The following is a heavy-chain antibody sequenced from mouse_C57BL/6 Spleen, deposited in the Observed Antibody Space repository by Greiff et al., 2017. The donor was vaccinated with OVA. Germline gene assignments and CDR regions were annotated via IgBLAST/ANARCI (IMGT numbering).Heavy chain of an antibody. CDR2: INPNNGGT. Sequence: EVKLQQSGPELVKPGASVKISCKASGYTFTDYYMNWVKQSHGKSLEWIGDINPNNGGTSYNQKFKGKATLTVDKSSSTAYMELRSLTSEDSAVYYCARSFWAFDYWGQGTTLTVSS. V-gene: IGHV1-26*01. J-gene: IGHJ2*01. CDR3: ARSFWAFDY. CDR1: GYTFTDYY. D-gene: IGHD4-1*01.